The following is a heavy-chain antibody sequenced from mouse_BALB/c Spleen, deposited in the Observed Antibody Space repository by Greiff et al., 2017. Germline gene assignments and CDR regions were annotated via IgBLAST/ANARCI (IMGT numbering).Heavy chain of an antibody. J-gene: IGHJ2*01. CDR2: ISSGGSYT. CDR1: GFTFSSYA. D-gene: IGHD3-1*01. CDR3: ARQGSGYGTDY. Sequence: DVHLVESGGGLVKPGGSLKLSCAASGFTFSSYAMSWVRQTLEKRLEWVATISSGGSYTYYPDSVKGRFTISRDNAKNTLYLQMSSLRSEDTAMYYCARQGSGYGTDYWGQGTTLTVSS. V-gene: IGHV5-9-3*01.